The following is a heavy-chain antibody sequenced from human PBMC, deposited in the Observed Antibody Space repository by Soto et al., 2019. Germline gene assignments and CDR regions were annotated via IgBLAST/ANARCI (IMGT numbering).Heavy chain of an antibody. CDR1: GGSISSGGYY. J-gene: IGHJ4*02. D-gene: IGHD5-12*01. CDR2: IYYSGST. Sequence: SETLSHTCTVSGGSISSGGYYWSWIRQHPGKGLEWIGYIYYSGSTYYNPSLKSRVTISVDTSKNQFSLKLSSVTAADTAVYYCSRDKGGYDSNFDYWGQGTLVTV. CDR3: SRDKGGYDSNFDY. V-gene: IGHV4-31*03.